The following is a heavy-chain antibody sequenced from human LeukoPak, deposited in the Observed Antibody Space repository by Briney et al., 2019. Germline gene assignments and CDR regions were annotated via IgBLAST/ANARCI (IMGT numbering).Heavy chain of an antibody. CDR1: GFTLSNYW. Sequence: GGSLRLSCAASGFTLSNYWMSWVRQAPGKGLEWVANINRDGSEKYYVDSVRGRFTISRDNAKNSLYLQMNSLTAEDTSVYYCARVSVGGTNWFDPWGQGTLVTVSS. D-gene: IGHD1-26*01. V-gene: IGHV3-7*02. CDR3: ARVSVGGTNWFDP. CDR2: INRDGSEK. J-gene: IGHJ5*02.